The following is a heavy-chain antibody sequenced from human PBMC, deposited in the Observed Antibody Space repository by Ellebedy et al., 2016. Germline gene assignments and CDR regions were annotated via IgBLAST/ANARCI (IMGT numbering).Heavy chain of an antibody. V-gene: IGHV1-8*01. CDR1: GYTFISYD. J-gene: IGHJ4*02. Sequence: ASVKVSCKASGYTFISYDINWVRQATGQGLEWMGWMNPNSGNTGYAQKFQGRVTMTRDTSTSTVYMELSSLRSEDTAVYYCARVAGGDSGSYGADYWGQGTLVTVSS. CDR3: ARVAGGDSGSYGADY. D-gene: IGHD1-26*01. CDR2: MNPNSGNT.